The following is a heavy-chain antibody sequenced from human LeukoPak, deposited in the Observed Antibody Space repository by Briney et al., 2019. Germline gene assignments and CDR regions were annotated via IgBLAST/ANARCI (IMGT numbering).Heavy chain of an antibody. CDR2: IKEDGSEK. CDR1: GFTFSNSW. D-gene: IGHD3-22*01. J-gene: IGHJ4*02. V-gene: IGHV3-7*02. Sequence: GGSLRLSCAASGFTFSNSWMSWLRQAPGQGLEWVAHIKEDGSEKSYVDSVKGRFTISRDNSKNTLYLQMNSLRAEDTAVYYCAKNFGYYYDGSGYYFPPVDYWGQGTLVTVSS. CDR3: AKNFGYYYDGSGYYFPPVDY.